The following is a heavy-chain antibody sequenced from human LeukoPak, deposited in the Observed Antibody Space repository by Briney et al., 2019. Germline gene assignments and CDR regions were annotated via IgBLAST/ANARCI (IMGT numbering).Heavy chain of an antibody. CDR1: GGSISSHY. Sequence: SETLSLICTVSGGSISSHYWSWIRQPPGKGLEWIGYIYYSGSTNYNPSLKSRATISVDTSKNQFSLKLSSVTAADTTVYYCARGGGDILTGFYDNWGQGTLVTVSS. CDR2: IYYSGST. V-gene: IGHV4-59*11. J-gene: IGHJ4*02. CDR3: ARGGGDILTGFYDN. D-gene: IGHD3-9*01.